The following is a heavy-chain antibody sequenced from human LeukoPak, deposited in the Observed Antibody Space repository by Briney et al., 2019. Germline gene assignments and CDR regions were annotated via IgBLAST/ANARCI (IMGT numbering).Heavy chain of an antibody. D-gene: IGHD3-3*01. CDR1: GGTFSSYA. Sequence: GSSVKVSCKASGGTFSSYAISWVRQAPGQGLEWMGGIIPIFGTANYAQKFQGRVTITADESTSTAYMELSSLRSEDTAVYHCASGGYDFWSGWNRYNWFDPWGQGTLVTVSS. J-gene: IGHJ5*02. CDR2: IIPIFGTA. CDR3: ASGGYDFWSGWNRYNWFDP. V-gene: IGHV1-69*01.